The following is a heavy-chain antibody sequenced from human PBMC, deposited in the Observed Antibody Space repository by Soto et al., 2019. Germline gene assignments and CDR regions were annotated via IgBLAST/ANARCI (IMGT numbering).Heavy chain of an antibody. CDR3: TRGSFGSGMDV. Sequence: SETLSLTCAVSGGSISSGGYSWSWIRQPPGKGLEFIGYIYQGGTTYYNPSLMSRVTISVDRSKNQFSLNLSSVTAADAAVYYCTRGSFGSGMDVWGQGTTGTVS. V-gene: IGHV4-30-2*01. CDR2: IYQGGTT. D-gene: IGHD3-10*01. J-gene: IGHJ6*02. CDR1: GGSISSGGYS.